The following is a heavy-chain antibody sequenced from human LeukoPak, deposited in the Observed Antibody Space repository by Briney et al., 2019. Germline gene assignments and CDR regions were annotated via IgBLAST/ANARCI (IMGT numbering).Heavy chain of an antibody. CDR2: ISGSGGST. Sequence: PGGSLRLSCTASGFSFSGSWMSWVRQLPGKGLEWVSAISGSGGSTYYADSVKGRFTISRDNSKNTLYLQMNSLRAEDTAVYYCAKGPYSRTYYFDYWGQGTLVTVSS. CDR3: AKGPYSRTYYFDY. CDR1: GFSFSGSW. J-gene: IGHJ4*02. V-gene: IGHV3-23*01. D-gene: IGHD4-11*01.